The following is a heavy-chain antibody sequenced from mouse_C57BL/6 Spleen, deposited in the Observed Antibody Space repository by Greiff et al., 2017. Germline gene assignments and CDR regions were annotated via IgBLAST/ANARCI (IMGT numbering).Heavy chain of an antibody. CDR2: IYPGDGDT. D-gene: IGHD2-5*01. J-gene: IGHJ2*01. V-gene: IGHV1-80*01. Sequence: QVQLKESGAELVKPGASVTISCKASGYAFSSYWMNWVKQRPGKGLEWIGQIYPGDGDTNYNGKFKGKATLTADKSSSTAYMQLSSLTSEDSAVYFCARTGDNSNYGGLYFDYWGQGTTLTVSS. CDR3: ARTGDNSNYGGLYFDY. CDR1: GYAFSSYW.